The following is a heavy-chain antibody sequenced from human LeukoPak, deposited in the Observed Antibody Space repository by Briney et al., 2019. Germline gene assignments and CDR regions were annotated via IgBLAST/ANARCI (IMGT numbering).Heavy chain of an antibody. CDR1: GGSISSGDYY. Sequence: SQTLSLTCTVSGGSISSGDYYWSWIRQPPGKGLEWIGYIYYSGSTYYNPSLKRRITISVDTTKNQFSLKLRSVTAADTAVYYCARVGAKGVLRYFDWLSTGYYFDYWGQGTLVTVSS. D-gene: IGHD3-9*01. CDR3: ARVGAKGVLRYFDWLSTGYYFDY. CDR2: IYYSGST. V-gene: IGHV4-30-4*08. J-gene: IGHJ4*02.